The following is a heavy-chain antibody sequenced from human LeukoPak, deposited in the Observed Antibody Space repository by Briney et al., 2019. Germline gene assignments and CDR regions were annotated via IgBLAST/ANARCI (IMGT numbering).Heavy chain of an antibody. D-gene: IGHD6-13*01. V-gene: IGHV3-30*04. Sequence: GGSLRLSCAASGFTFSSYAMHWVRQAPGKGLEWVAVISYDGSNKYYADSVKGRFTISRDNSKNTLYLQMNSLRAEDTAVYYCARDDGTAGVAFDIWGQGTMVTVSS. CDR1: GFTFSSYA. CDR3: ARDDGTAGVAFDI. CDR2: ISYDGSNK. J-gene: IGHJ3*02.